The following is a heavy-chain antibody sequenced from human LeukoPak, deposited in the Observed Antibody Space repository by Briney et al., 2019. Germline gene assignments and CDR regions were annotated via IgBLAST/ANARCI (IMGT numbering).Heavy chain of an antibody. V-gene: IGHV1-69*05. Sequence: GASVKVSCKASGGTFSSYAISWVRQAPGQGLEWMGRIIPIFGTANYAQKFQGRVTITTDESTSTAYMELSSLRSEDTAVYYCARAGRYCSGGSCPINTSYYYYMDVWGKGTTATVSS. CDR1: GGTFSSYA. J-gene: IGHJ6*03. D-gene: IGHD2-15*01. CDR3: ARAGRYCSGGSCPINTSYYYYMDV. CDR2: IIPIFGTA.